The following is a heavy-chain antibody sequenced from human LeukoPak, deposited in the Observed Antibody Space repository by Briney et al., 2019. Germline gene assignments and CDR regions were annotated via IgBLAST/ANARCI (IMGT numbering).Heavy chain of an antibody. D-gene: IGHD3-10*01. CDR3: AKDYYGSGSYHKFFDY. CDR2: ISGSGGST. J-gene: IGHJ4*02. Sequence: PGGSLRLSCAASGFTFSSYAMSWVRQAPGKGLEWVSAISGSGGSTYYADSVKGRFTISRDNSKNTLYLQMNSLRAEDTAVYYCAKDYYGSGSYHKFFDYWGQGTLVTVSS. CDR1: GFTFSSYA. V-gene: IGHV3-23*01.